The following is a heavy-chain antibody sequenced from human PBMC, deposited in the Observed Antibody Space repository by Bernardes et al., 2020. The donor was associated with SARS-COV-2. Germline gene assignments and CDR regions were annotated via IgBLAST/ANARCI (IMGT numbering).Heavy chain of an antibody. CDR2: ISATGGGT. Sequence: LRLSCSASGFTFTNYAMTWVRQAPGKGLEWVSSISATGGGTYYADSVQGRFTVSRDYSTNTLYLQMDSLRADDTAIYYCAKEAYSGYLETYYFYYGMDVWGQGTTVTVSS. J-gene: IGHJ6*02. CDR1: GFTFTNYA. CDR3: AKEAYSGYLETYYFYYGMDV. V-gene: IGHV3-23*01. D-gene: IGHD5-12*01.